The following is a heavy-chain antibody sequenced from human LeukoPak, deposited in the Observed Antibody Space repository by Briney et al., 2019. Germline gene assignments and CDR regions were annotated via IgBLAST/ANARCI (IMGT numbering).Heavy chain of an antibody. CDR3: ARDERLLSFLK. CDR1: GFTFSSYW. D-gene: IGHD3-3*01. V-gene: IGHV3-7*03. CDR2: IKQDGSEK. Sequence: GGSLRLSCAASGFTFSSYWMSWVRQAPGKGLEWVANIKQDGSEKYYVDSVKGRFTISRDNSKNTLYLQMNSLRAEDTAIYYCARDERLLSFLKWGQGTLVTVSS. J-gene: IGHJ4*02.